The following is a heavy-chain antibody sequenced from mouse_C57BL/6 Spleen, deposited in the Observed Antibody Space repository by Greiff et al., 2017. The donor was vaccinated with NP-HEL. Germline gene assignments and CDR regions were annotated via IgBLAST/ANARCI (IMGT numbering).Heavy chain of an antibody. J-gene: IGHJ2*01. V-gene: IGHV14-4*01. Sequence: EVQLQQSGAELVRPGASVKLSCTASGFNIKDDYMHWVKQRPEQGLEWIGWIDPENGDTEYASKFQGKATITADTSSNTAYLQLSSLTSEDTAVYYCTTDGYFYWGQGTTLTVSS. D-gene: IGHD2-3*01. CDR1: GFNIKDDY. CDR2: IDPENGDT. CDR3: TTDGYFY.